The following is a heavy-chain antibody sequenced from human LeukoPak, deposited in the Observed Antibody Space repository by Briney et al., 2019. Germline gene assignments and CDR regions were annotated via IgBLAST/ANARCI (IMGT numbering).Heavy chain of an antibody. CDR2: INPNTGGT. V-gene: IGHV1-2*02. D-gene: IGHD5-24*01. CDR1: GYTFTDYH. CDR3: ARGGHGHTQNNY. Sequence: ASVKVSCKASGYTFTDYHIHWVRQAPGQGLEWMGWINPNTGGTNYAQNFQGRVTMTRDPSITTSYMELSSLLSDGTALYYCARGGHGHTQNNYWGQGTLVTVSS. J-gene: IGHJ4*02.